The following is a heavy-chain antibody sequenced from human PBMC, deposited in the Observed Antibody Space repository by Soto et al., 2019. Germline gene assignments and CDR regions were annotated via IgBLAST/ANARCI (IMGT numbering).Heavy chain of an antibody. V-gene: IGHV4-61*01. D-gene: IGHD6-13*01. CDR3: ARETKAARGAAGSYYYYGMDV. Sequence: SETLSLTCTVSGGSVSSCSYYWSWIRQPPVKGLEWIGYIYYSGSTNYNPSLKSRVTISVDTSKNQFSLKLSSVTAADTAVYYCARETKAARGAAGSYYYYGMDVWGQGTTVTVSS. CDR2: IYYSGST. J-gene: IGHJ6*02. CDR1: GGSVSSCSYY.